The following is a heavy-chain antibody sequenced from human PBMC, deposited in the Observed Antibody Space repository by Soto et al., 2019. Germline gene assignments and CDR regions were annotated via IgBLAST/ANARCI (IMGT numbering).Heavy chain of an antibody. CDR1: GFLFISYA. V-gene: IGHV3-23*01. D-gene: IGHD3-3*01. J-gene: IGHJ5*02. Sequence: GSLRASCEALGFLFISYAMNWVRQAPGKGREWVSSISSHGDTTYYAESVRGRFTISRDNSKNTLFLQMNSLRAGDTAVYFCARDHYDFWSGFPPTIWFHPWGQGTLVTVSS. CDR3: ARDHYDFWSGFPPTIWFHP. CDR2: ISSHGDTT.